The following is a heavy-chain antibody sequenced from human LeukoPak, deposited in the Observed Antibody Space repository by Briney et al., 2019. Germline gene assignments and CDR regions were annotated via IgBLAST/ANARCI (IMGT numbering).Heavy chain of an antibody. CDR3: ARDLTGRPGAFDY. D-gene: IGHD1-14*01. Sequence: GGSLRLSCAASGFTFSSYSVNWVRQAPGKGLEWVSSISSSSSYIYYADSVKGRFTISRDNAKNSLYLQMNSLRAEDTAVYYCARDLTGRPGAFDYWGQGTLVTVSS. J-gene: IGHJ4*02. CDR2: ISSSSSYI. CDR1: GFTFSSYS. V-gene: IGHV3-21*01.